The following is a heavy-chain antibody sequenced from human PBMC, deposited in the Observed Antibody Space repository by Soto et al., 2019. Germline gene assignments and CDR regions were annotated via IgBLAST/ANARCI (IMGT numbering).Heavy chain of an antibody. Sequence: GGSLRLSCAASGLTFSGSAIHWVRQASGKGLEWVGRIRSKPNNYATAYDESVKGRFTISRDDSKNTAYLQMDSLKTEDTAVYYCTRLQEYYYDSSGSPLFDYWGPGTLVTVSS. D-gene: IGHD3-22*01. CDR1: GLTFSGSA. V-gene: IGHV3-73*01. CDR3: TRLQEYYYDSSGSPLFDY. J-gene: IGHJ4*02. CDR2: IRSKPNNYAT.